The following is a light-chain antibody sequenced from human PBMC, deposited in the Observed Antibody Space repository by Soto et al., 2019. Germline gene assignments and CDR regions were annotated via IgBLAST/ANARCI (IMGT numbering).Light chain of an antibody. CDR2: EVS. Sequence: QSALTQPASVSGSPGQSITISCTGTSSDVGSYNLVSWYQQHPGKAPKVTIYEVSKRPSGVSNRFSGSKSGNTASLTISGLQAEDEADYYCCSYGGSYVFGTGTKVTVL. CDR1: SSDVGSYNL. J-gene: IGLJ1*01. CDR3: CSYGGSYV. V-gene: IGLV2-23*02.